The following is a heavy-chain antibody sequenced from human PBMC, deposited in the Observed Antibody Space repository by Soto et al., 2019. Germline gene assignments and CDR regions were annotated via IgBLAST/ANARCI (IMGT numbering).Heavy chain of an antibody. J-gene: IGHJ4*02. Sequence: PGGSLRLSCVASGSSSDPFTMHWVRELPGKGLEWVAGLSWDRSTVAYADSVQGRFTISRDHAKNSVDLLMDSLRPDDTALYFCAVSSPDIVVLPSSIYFISWGPGTQVTVSS. D-gene: IGHD2-15*01. CDR2: LSWDRSTV. CDR3: AVSSPDIVVLPSSIYFIS. CDR1: GSSSDPFT. V-gene: IGHV3-9*02.